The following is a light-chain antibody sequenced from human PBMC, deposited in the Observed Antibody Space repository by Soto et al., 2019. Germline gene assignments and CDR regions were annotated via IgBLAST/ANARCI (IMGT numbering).Light chain of an antibody. CDR1: QGIRND. J-gene: IGKJ5*01. Sequence: DIQMTQSPSSLSASVGDRVTITCRASQGIRNDLAWYQQKPGEAPKRLIYVASSLQSGVPSRFSGSGSGTEFTLTISSLQPEDSATYYCLQHNNYPPITLGQGTRPEIK. CDR2: VAS. V-gene: IGKV1-17*01. CDR3: LQHNNYPPIT.